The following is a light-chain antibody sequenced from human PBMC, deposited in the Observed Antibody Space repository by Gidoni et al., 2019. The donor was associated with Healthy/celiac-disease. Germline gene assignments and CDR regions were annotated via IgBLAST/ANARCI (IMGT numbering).Light chain of an antibody. J-gene: IGLJ1*01. Sequence: SCELTPPPSVSVSPGQTASIPCSGDKLGDKYACWYQQKPGQSPVLVIYQDSKRPSAIPERFSGSNSGNTATLTISGTQAMDEADYYCQAWDSSTQVFGTGTKVTVL. V-gene: IGLV3-1*01. CDR2: QDS. CDR1: KLGDKY. CDR3: QAWDSSTQV.